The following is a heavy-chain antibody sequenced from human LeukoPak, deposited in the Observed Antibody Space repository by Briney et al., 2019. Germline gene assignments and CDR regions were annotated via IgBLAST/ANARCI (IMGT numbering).Heavy chain of an antibody. D-gene: IGHD2-2*01. V-gene: IGHV4-59*01. CDR2: IYYSGST. J-gene: IGHJ6*02. Sequence: PSETLSLTCTVSGGSISSYYWSWIRQPPGKGLKWIGYIYYSGSTNYNPSLKSRVTISVDTSKNQFSLKLSSVTAADTAVYYCARDGGSPGYCSSTSCRYYGMDVWGQGTTVTVSS. CDR3: ARDGGSPGYCSSTSCRYYGMDV. CDR1: GGSISSYY.